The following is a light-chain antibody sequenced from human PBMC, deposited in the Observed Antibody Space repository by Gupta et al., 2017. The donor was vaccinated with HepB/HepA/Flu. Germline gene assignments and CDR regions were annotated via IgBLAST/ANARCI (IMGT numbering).Light chain of an antibody. Sequence: SLSATVGDRVTITCRASQSISSYLNWYQQKPGKAPKLLIYAASSLQSGVPSRFSGSGSGTDFTLTISSLQPEDFATYYCQQSYSTPLTFGAGTKVDIK. CDR1: QSISSY. J-gene: IGKJ3*01. CDR3: QQSYSTPLT. V-gene: IGKV1-39*01. CDR2: AAS.